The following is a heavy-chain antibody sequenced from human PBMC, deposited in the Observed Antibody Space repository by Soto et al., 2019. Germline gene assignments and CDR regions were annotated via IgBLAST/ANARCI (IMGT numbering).Heavy chain of an antibody. Sequence: EVQLLESGGGLVQFGGSLRLSCAASGLTFSSHPMSWVRQAPGKGLEWVSAISDSGGSTYYADSVKGRFTISRDNSKNTLFLQMNSLRVEDTAVYFCANGPTIFGVVISYSFYYGLDVWGQGTTVTVSS. J-gene: IGHJ6*02. CDR3: ANGPTIFGVVISYSFYYGLDV. V-gene: IGHV3-23*01. D-gene: IGHD3-3*01. CDR1: GLTFSSHP. CDR2: ISDSGGST.